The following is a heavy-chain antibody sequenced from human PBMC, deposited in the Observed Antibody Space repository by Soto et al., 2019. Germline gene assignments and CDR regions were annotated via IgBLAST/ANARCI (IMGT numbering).Heavy chain of an antibody. CDR1: GGTFSSYA. Sequence: QVQLVQSGAEVKKTGSSVKVSCKASGGTFSSYAISWVRQAPGQGLDWMGGIIPLFGTANYAQKFKGRVTITADETTSTAYMELSSLRSEDTAVYYCLAVDIVATPHVHWGQGTLGTVSS. CDR2: IIPLFGTA. V-gene: IGHV1-69*12. J-gene: IGHJ4*02. CDR3: LAVDIVATPHVH. D-gene: IGHD5-12*01.